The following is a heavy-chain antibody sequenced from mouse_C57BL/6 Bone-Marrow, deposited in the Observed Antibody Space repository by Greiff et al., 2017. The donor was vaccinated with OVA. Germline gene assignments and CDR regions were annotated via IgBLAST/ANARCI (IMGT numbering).Heavy chain of an antibody. V-gene: IGHV14-3*01. CDR1: GFNIKNTY. D-gene: IGHD1-1*01. CDR3: ATDSDYGSSYWYFDV. CDR2: IDPANGNT. J-gene: IGHJ1*03. Sequence: EVQLQQSVAELVRPGASVKLSCTASGFNIKNTYMHWVKQRPEQGLEWIGRIDPANGNTKYAPKFQGKATITADTSSNTAYLQLSSLTSEDTDIYYCATDSDYGSSYWYFDVWGTGTTVTVSS.